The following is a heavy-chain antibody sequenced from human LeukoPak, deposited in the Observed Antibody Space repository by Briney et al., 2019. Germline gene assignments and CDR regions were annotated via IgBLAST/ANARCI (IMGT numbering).Heavy chain of an antibody. CDR2: IYYSGST. J-gene: IGHJ4*02. V-gene: IGHV4-39*07. Sequence: SETLSLTCTVSGGAISSSSYYWGWIRQPPGKGLEWIGSIYYSGSTYYNPSLKSRVTTSVDTSKNQFSLKLSSVTAADTAVYYCARVTSRPGAYGDHFDYWGQGTLVTVSS. D-gene: IGHD4-17*01. CDR1: GGAISSSSYY. CDR3: ARVTSRPGAYGDHFDY.